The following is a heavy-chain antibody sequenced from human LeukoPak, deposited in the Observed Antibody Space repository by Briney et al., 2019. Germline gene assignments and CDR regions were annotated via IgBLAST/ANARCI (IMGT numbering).Heavy chain of an antibody. V-gene: IGHV4-59*11. CDR1: GGSISSHY. CDR2: IYYSGST. CDR3: AGVDILTGYYRGFDH. Sequence: SETLSLTCTVSGGSISSHYWSWIRQPPGKGLEWIGYIYYSGSTNYNPSLKSRVTISVDTSKNQFSLKLSSVTAADTAVYYCAGVDILTGYYRGFDHWGQGTLVTVSS. J-gene: IGHJ4*02. D-gene: IGHD3-9*01.